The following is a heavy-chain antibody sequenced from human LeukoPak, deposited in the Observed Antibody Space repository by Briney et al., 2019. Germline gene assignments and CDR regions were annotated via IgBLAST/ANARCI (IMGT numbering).Heavy chain of an antibody. CDR2: IYYSGTT. D-gene: IGHD2-2*01. Sequence: SETLSLTCTVSGGSISTSSFFWGWIRHPPGKGLEGLGIIYYSGTTYYNPSLKSRLTVSVDTSKNHFSLKLSSVTAADTAVYYCARRGLYGSSPFDPWGQGILVTVSS. J-gene: IGHJ5*02. CDR1: GGSISTSSFF. CDR3: ARRGLYGSSPFDP. V-gene: IGHV4-39*02.